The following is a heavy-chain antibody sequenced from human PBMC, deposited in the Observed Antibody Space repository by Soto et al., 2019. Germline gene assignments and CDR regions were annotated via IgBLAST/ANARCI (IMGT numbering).Heavy chain of an antibody. D-gene: IGHD4-4*01. Sequence: GGSLRLSCAASGFTFGDYGMSWVRQAPGKGLEWVSGINWNGGSTGYADSVKGRFTISRDNAKNSLYLQMNSLRAEDTALYYCARTVGGYWYFDLCGRGTLVTVSS. CDR3: ARTVGGYWYFDL. CDR1: GFTFGDYG. J-gene: IGHJ2*01. V-gene: IGHV3-20*04. CDR2: INWNGGST.